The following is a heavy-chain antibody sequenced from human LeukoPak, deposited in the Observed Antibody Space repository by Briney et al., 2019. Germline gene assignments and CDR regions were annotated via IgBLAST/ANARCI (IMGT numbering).Heavy chain of an antibody. V-gene: IGHV3-11*05. J-gene: IGHJ5*02. Sequence: GRFTISRDNAKKSLYLQMSSLRAEDTAVYYCARGKLYDGYTFDPWGQGTLVTVSS. CDR3: ARGKLYDGYTFDP. D-gene: IGHD5-24*01.